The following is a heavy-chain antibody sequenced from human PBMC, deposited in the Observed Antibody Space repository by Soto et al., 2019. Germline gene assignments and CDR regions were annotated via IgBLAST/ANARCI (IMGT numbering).Heavy chain of an antibody. D-gene: IGHD3-10*01. V-gene: IGHV3-11*01. Sequence: QVQLVESGGGLVKPGGSLRLSCAASGLTFSDCYMNWIRQAPGKGLEWVSYISSSGRSINYAGSVKGRFTITRDNAKNSLYLQMNSLRAEDTAVYYCARVRFGEWGYAMDVWGQGTTVTVSS. J-gene: IGHJ6*02. CDR3: ARVRFGEWGYAMDV. CDR1: GLTFSDCY. CDR2: ISSSGRSI.